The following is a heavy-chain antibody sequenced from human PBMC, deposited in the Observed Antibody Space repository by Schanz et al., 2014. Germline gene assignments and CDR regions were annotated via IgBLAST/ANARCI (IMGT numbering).Heavy chain of an antibody. V-gene: IGHV3-48*01. CDR2: ISGSSRTI. CDR1: GFTFSTHA. J-gene: IGHJ5*02. D-gene: IGHD1-1*01. Sequence: EVQLVESGGGVVQPGRSLRLSCAASGFTFSTHAMHWVRQAPGKGLEWVSYISGSSRTIYYADSMKGRFTVSRDNAENALYLQMNSLRPEDTAVYYCARGRVLESWGQGTLVTVSS. CDR3: ARGRVLES.